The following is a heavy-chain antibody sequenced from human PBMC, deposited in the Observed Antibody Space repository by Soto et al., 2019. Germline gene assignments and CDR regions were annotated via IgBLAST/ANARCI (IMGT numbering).Heavy chain of an antibody. Sequence: QVQLQESGPGLVKPSQNMSLTCTVSGGSISSDGHYWNWVRQHPGKGLEWIAYISYSGSTFYNPSLKSRVTISIDTSKNQYSLTLSSVTAADTAVYYCAKFGREAFDVWGQGTVVTVSS. J-gene: IGHJ3*01. D-gene: IGHD3-3*01. CDR1: GGSISSDGHY. CDR2: ISYSGST. V-gene: IGHV4-31*03. CDR3: AKFGREAFDV.